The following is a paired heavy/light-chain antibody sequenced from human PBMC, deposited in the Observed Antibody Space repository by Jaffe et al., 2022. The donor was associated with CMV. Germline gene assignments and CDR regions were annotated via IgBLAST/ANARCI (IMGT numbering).Light chain of an antibody. CDR1: SSDVGSYNL. CDR3: CSYAGSSTHVV. V-gene: IGLV2-23*02. J-gene: IGLJ2*01. Sequence: QSALTQPASVSGSPGQSITISCTGTSSDVGSYNLVSWYQQHPGKAPKLMIYEVSKRPSGVSNRFSGSKSGNTASLTISGLQAEDEADYYCCSYAGSSTHVVFGGGTKLTVL. CDR2: EVS.
Heavy chain of an antibody. CDR1: GFTFSSYS. J-gene: IGHJ3*02. Sequence: EVQLVESGGGLVKPGGSLRLSCAASGFTFSSYSMNWVRQAPGKGLEWVSSISSSSSYIYYADSVKGRFTISRDNAKNSLYLQMNSLRAEDTAVYYCARDGKARRWYHDSSGYYRHDAFDIWGQGTMVTVSS. CDR3: ARDGKARRWYHDSSGYYRHDAFDI. V-gene: IGHV3-21*01. D-gene: IGHD3-22*01. CDR2: ISSSSSYI.